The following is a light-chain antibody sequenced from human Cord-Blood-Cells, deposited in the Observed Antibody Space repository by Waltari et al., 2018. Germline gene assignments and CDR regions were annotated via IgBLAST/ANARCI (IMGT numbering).Light chain of an antibody. V-gene: IGKV3-15*01. CDR3: QQYNNWPPWT. CDR1: QSVNSN. J-gene: IGKJ1*01. CDR2: GAS. Sequence: EIVMTQSPATLSVSPGERATLSCRASQSVNSNLAWYQQKPGQAPRLLIYGASTRATCIPARFSGSGSGTEFTLTISSLQSEDVAVYFCQQYNNWPPWTFGQGTKVEIK.